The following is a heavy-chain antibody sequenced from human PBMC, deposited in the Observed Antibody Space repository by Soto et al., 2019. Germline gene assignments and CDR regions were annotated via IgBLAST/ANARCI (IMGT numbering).Heavy chain of an antibody. Sequence: GGSLRLSCAASGFTFSSYAMSWVRQAPGKGLEWVSAISGSGGSTYYADSVKGRFTIARDNSKNTLYLQKNSLRAEDKAVYYCAKDVRGIVVVPAAMWFDPWGQGTLVTVSS. CDR3: AKDVRGIVVVPAAMWFDP. D-gene: IGHD2-2*01. CDR1: GFTFSSYA. CDR2: ISGSGGST. V-gene: IGHV3-23*01. J-gene: IGHJ5*02.